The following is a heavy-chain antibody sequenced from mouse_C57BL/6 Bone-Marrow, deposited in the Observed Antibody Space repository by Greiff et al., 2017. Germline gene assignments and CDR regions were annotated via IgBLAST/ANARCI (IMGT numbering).Heavy chain of an antibody. CDR1: GYTFTSSW. J-gene: IGHJ2*01. D-gene: IGHD6-2*01. CDR3: AISRASGYLDY. CDR2: IDPSDSET. V-gene: IGHV1-52*01. Sequence: VQLQQPGAELVRPGSSVKLSCKASGYTFTSSWLHWVKQRPIPGLEWIGNIDPSDSETHYHQKFKDKATLTVDKYSSTAYMQLSSLTSEDSAVYCCAISRASGYLDYWGQGTTLTVSS.